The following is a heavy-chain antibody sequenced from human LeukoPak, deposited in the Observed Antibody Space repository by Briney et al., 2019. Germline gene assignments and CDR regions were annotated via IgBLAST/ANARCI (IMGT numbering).Heavy chain of an antibody. CDR2: ISAYNGNT. V-gene: IGHV1-18*01. CDR1: GYTFTSYG. CDR3: ASPSFPYCSSTSCQFDY. D-gene: IGHD2-2*01. J-gene: IGHJ4*02. Sequence: ALVKVSCKASGYTFTSYGISWVRQAPGQGLEWMGWISAYNGNTNYAQKLQGRVTMTTDTSTSTAYMELRSLRSDDTAVYYCASPSFPYCSSTSCQFDYWGQGTLVTVSS.